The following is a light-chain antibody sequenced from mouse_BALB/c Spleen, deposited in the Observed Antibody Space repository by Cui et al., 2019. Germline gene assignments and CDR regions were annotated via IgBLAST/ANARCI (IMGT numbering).Light chain of an antibody. CDR1: SSVSY. J-gene: IGKJ4*01. Sequence: QIVLTQSPAIMSASPGEKVTMTSMASSSVSYMYWYQQKPGSSPRLLIYDTSNLASGVPVRFSGSGSGNSYSLTISRMEAEDAATYYCQQWSSYPFTFGSGTKLEIK. CDR2: DTS. V-gene: IGKV4-55*01. CDR3: QQWSSYPFT.